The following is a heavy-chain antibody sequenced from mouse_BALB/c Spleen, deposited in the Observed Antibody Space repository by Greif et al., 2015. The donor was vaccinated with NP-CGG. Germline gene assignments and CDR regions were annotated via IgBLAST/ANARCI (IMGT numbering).Heavy chain of an antibody. CDR3: ARQLDYDDWFAY. J-gene: IGHJ3*01. CDR2: ISSGGGST. D-gene: IGHD2-4*01. V-gene: IGHV5-12-1*01. Sequence: EVKPVDSGGGLVKPGGSLKLSCAASGFAFSSYDMSWVRQTPEKRLEWVAYISSGGGSTYYPDTVKGRFTISRDNAKNTLYLQMSSLKSEDTAMYYCARQLDYDDWFAYWGQGTLVTVSA. CDR1: GFAFSSYD.